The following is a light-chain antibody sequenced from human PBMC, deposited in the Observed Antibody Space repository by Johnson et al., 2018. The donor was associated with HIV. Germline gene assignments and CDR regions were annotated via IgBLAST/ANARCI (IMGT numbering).Light chain of an antibody. Sequence: QSVLTQPPSVSAAPGQKVTISCSGSSSNIGNNYVSWYQQFPERAPKLLIYDNTKRPSGIPDRFSGSKSDTSATLAITGLQTGDEADYYCGTWDSSLRVGFFGTGTKVTVL. CDR2: DNT. J-gene: IGLJ1*01. V-gene: IGLV1-51*01. CDR1: SSNIGNNY. CDR3: GTWDSSLRVGF.